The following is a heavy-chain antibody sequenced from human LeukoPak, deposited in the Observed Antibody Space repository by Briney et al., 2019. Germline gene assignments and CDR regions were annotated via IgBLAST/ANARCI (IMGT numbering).Heavy chain of an antibody. Sequence: PGGSLRLSCAASGFTVSSNYMSWVRQAPGKGLEWVSVIYSGGSTYYADSVKGRFTISRDNSKNTLYLQMNSLRAEDTAVYYCAREGIDGDGYMTLDYWGQGTLVTVSS. CDR3: AREGIDGDGYMTLDY. CDR1: GFTVSSNY. CDR2: IYSGGST. D-gene: IGHD5-24*01. V-gene: IGHV3-66*01. J-gene: IGHJ4*02.